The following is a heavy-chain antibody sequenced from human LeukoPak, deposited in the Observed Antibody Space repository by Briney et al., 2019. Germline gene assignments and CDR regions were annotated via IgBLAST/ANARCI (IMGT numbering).Heavy chain of an antibody. V-gene: IGHV4-39*07. J-gene: IGHJ5*02. CDR2: IYYSEGT. D-gene: IGHD5-18*01. Sequence: SETLSLTCTVSGGSISSNGYYWAWFRQPPGKGLEWIGSIYYSEGTYYNPSLKSRVTISVDTSKNQFSLKLSSVTAADTAVYYCARVHPGYSYGFFLDWFDPWGQGTLVTVSS. CDR1: GGSISSNGYY. CDR3: ARVHPGYSYGFFLDWFDP.